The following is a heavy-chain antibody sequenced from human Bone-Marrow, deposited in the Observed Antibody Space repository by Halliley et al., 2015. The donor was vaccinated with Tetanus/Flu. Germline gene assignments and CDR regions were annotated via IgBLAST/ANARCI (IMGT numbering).Heavy chain of an antibody. V-gene: IGHV3-9*01. J-gene: IGHJ4*02. CDR3: AKDMGNVWYDSGGHHGFDY. CDR2: VSWNSGRI. D-gene: IGHD6-19*01. CDR1: GFTFDDYA. Sequence: SLRLSCAASGFTFDDYAMHWVRQAPGKGLEWVSGVSWNSGRIGYADSVKGRFTISRDNAKNSLYLQMNSLRAEDTALYYCAKDMGNVWYDSGGHHGFDYWGQGTLVTVSS.